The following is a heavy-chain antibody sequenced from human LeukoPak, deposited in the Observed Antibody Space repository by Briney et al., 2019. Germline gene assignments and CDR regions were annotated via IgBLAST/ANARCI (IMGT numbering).Heavy chain of an antibody. Sequence: PGGSLRLSCAASGFTFSSYGMNWVRQAPGKGLEWVSSISSSSSYIYYADSAKGRFTISRDNAKNSLYLQMNSLRAEDTAVYYCARDPPRLYDDAFDIWGQGTMVTVSS. D-gene: IGHD2-2*02. CDR2: ISSSSSYI. V-gene: IGHV3-21*01. J-gene: IGHJ3*02. CDR3: ARDPPRLYDDAFDI. CDR1: GFTFSSYG.